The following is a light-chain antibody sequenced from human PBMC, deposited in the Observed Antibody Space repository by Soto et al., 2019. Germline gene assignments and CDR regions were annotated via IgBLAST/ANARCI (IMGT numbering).Light chain of an antibody. CDR3: QQYNNWPVT. Sequence: EIVMTQSPATLSVSPGERATLSCRASQSVSSNLAWYQQKPGQAPGLLSYGASTRATAIPARFSGSGSGTEFTLTISSLQSEDFAVYYCQQYNNWPVTFGQGTKV. CDR1: QSVSSN. J-gene: IGKJ1*01. CDR2: GAS. V-gene: IGKV3-15*01.